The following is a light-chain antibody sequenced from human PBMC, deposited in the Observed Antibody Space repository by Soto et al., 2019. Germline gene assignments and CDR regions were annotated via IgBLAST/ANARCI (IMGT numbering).Light chain of an antibody. Sequence: QSVLTQPPSASGSPGQSVTISCTGTSSDIGAYNYVSWFQQHPGEAPKLIISEVNKLPSGVPNRFSGSKSGNTASLTVSGLQAEDEADYYCTSYGGRDNLIFGGGTKLTVL. CDR2: EVN. V-gene: IGLV2-8*01. J-gene: IGLJ2*01. CDR3: TSYGGRDNLI. CDR1: SSDIGAYNY.